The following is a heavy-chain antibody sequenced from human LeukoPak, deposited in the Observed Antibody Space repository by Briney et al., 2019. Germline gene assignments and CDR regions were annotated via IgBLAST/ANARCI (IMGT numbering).Heavy chain of an antibody. V-gene: IGHV1-46*01. CDR2: INPSSGIT. CDR3: ARGNNGDFVRAFEI. CDR1: GYTFTSYY. D-gene: IGHD4-17*01. Sequence: VASVKVSCKASGYTFTSYYLHWVRQAPGQGLEWMGIINPSSGITSYAQNFQGRVTMTRDTSTTTVYMELSSLKSEGTAVYHCARGNNGDFVRAFEIWGQGTMVSVSS. J-gene: IGHJ3*02.